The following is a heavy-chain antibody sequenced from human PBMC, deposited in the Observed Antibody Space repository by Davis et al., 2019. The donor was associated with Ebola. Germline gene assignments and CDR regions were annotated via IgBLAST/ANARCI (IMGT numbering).Heavy chain of an antibody. CDR3: ARDGLVPAAKYYFDY. V-gene: IGHV4-59*01. Sequence: PSETLSLTCTVSGGSISTYYWSWIRQPPGKGLEWIGYIYYSGSTNYNPSLKSRVTISVDTSKNQFSLKLNSVTAADTAVYYCARDGLVPAAKYYFDYWGQGTLVTVSS. D-gene: IGHD2-2*01. CDR1: GGSISTYY. J-gene: IGHJ4*02. CDR2: IYYSGST.